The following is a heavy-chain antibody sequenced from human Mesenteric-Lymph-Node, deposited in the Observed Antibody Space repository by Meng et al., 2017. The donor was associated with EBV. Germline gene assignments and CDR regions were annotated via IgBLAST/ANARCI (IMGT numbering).Heavy chain of an antibody. V-gene: IGHV1-18*01. CDR2: NSCYYGNT. J-gene: IGHJ4*02. CDR1: AYTFTTDG. CDR3: ARDGGAGGDKGY. D-gene: IGHD3-16*01. Sequence: QVPQVQAGVEVNKPGASVHVSCKASAYTFTTDGRSWVRQAPGQGLEWMGWNSCYYGNTNYAQKFQGRVTMTTDTSTSTAYMEVRSLRSDDTAVYYCARDGGAGGDKGYWGQGTLVTVSS.